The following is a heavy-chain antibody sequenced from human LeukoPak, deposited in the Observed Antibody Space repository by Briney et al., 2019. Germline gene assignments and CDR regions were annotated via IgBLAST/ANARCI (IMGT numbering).Heavy chain of an antibody. D-gene: IGHD2-15*01. CDR3: ARDTVVVVAASDAFDI. J-gene: IGHJ3*02. Sequence: ASVKVSCKASGYTFTSYGISWVRQAPGQGLEWMGWISAYNGNTNYAQKLQGRVTMTTDTSTSTAYMELRSLRSDDTAVYYYARDTVVVVAASDAFDIWGQGTMVTVSS. CDR2: ISAYNGNT. V-gene: IGHV1-18*01. CDR1: GYTFTSYG.